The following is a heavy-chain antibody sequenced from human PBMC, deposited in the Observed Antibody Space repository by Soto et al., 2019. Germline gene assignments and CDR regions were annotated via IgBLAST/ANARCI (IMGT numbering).Heavy chain of an antibody. J-gene: IGHJ6*02. D-gene: IGHD1-20*01. CDR3: ARGIETRSPYKYSGMHV. CDR2: INPNTGGT. Sequence: QVQLVQSGAEVKKSGASMKVSCKASGDNFTAYYIHWMRQSPGQGPEWMGWINPNTGGTSYAQKFRGWVTMTRDTTISTVYMELSRLTSDDTAVYFCARGIETRSPYKYSGMHVWGQGTKVTVS. CDR1: GDNFTAYY. V-gene: IGHV1-2*04.